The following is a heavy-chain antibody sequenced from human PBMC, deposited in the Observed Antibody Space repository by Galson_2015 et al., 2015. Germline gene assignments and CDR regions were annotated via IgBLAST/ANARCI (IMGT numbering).Heavy chain of an antibody. CDR1: GFTFSSYG. D-gene: IGHD6-13*01. Sequence: SLRLSCAVSGFTFSSYGMHWVRQAPGKGLEWVAVISSDGSNKKYADSVKGRFTIPRDNSKNTLYLQMNSLRAEDTAVFYCAKSHSSFWSVCHYWGQGTLVTVSS. CDR3: AKSHSSFWSVCHY. J-gene: IGHJ4*02. CDR2: ISSDGSNK. V-gene: IGHV3-30*18.